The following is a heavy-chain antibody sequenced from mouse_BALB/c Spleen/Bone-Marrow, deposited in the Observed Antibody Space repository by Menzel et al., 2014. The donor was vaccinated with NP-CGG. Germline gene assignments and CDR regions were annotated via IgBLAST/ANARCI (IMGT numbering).Heavy chain of an antibody. J-gene: IGHJ4*01. CDR1: GYTFTSYW. Sequence: QVQLQQSGAELAKPGASVKMSCKASGYTFTSYWMHWVKQRPGQGLEWIGYINPSTGYTEYNQKFKDEAALTADKSSSTAYMQLSSLTSEDSAVYYCASYYYAMDYWGQGTSVTVSS. V-gene: IGHV1-7*01. CDR2: INPSTGYT. CDR3: ASYYYAMDY.